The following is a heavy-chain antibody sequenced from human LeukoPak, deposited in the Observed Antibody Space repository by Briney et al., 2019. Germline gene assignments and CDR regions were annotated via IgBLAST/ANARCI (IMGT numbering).Heavy chain of an antibody. Sequence: GGSLRLSCAASGFTFSNYAMSWVRQAPGKGLEWVSAIGVNTYYTDSVKGRFTISRDNAKNSLYLQMNSLRAEDTAVYYCARDNGWELLGYYYYYYMDVWGKGTTVTVSS. J-gene: IGHJ6*03. V-gene: IGHV3-23*01. D-gene: IGHD1-26*01. CDR3: ARDNGWELLGYYYYYYMDV. CDR2: IGVNT. CDR1: GFTFSNYA.